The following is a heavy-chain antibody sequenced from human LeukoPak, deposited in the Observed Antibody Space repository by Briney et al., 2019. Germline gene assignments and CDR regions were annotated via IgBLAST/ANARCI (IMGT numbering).Heavy chain of an antibody. J-gene: IGHJ3*02. CDR1: GGSFSGYY. D-gene: IGHD3-3*01. CDR2: INHSGST. CDR3: ARPHDYDFWSGYYEESRSAFDI. Sequence: PSETLSLTCAVYGGSFSGYYWSWIRQPPGKGLEWIGEINHSGSTNYNPSLKSRVTISVDTSKNQFSLKLSSVTAADTAVYYCARPHDYDFWSGYYEESRSAFDIWGQGTMVAVSS. V-gene: IGHV4-34*01.